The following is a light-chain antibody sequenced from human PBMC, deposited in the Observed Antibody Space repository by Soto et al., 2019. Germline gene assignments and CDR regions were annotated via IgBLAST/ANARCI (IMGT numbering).Light chain of an antibody. CDR1: QSIRSN. J-gene: IGKJ1*01. Sequence: IVMTQSPSALSVSHGERAALSCRAGQSIRSNLAWYQQKPGQAPRLLIYGASTRATGIPARFSGSGSGTEFTLTISGLQSEDFAVYYCQQYGSSLWTFGQGTKV. V-gene: IGKV3D-15*01. CDR3: QQYGSSLWT. CDR2: GAS.